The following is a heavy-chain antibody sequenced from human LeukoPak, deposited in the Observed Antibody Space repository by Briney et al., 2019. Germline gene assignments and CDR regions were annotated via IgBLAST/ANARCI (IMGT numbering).Heavy chain of an antibody. CDR1: GGSISSDY. V-gene: IGHV4-4*07. D-gene: IGHD3-22*01. CDR2: IYTSGST. CDR3: ARGPHYQDSSGPLDS. J-gene: IGHJ4*02. Sequence: SETLSLTCTVSGGSISSDYWSWIRQPAGKGLEWIGRIYTSGSTNYYSSLKSRVTMSVDTSKNQFSLKLSSVTAADTAVYYCARGPHYQDSSGPLDSWGQGTLVTVSS.